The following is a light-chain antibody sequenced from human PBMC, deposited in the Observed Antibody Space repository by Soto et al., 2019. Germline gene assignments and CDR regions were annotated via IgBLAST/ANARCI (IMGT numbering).Light chain of an antibody. CDR2: ATS. CDR1: QTVNSDF. Sequence: EIVLTQSPGTLSLSPGETATLSCRASQTVNSDFLAWFQHRPGQAPRLLIFATSRRATDIPDRFRESVSGTDFTLAIRSLEPEDFTVYYCQQFGYSPRTFGQGTKVDIK. V-gene: IGKV3-20*01. J-gene: IGKJ1*01. CDR3: QQFGYSPRT.